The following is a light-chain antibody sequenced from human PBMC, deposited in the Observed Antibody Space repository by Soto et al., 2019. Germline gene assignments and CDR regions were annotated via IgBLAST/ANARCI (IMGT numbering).Light chain of an antibody. V-gene: IGKV3-11*01. J-gene: IGKJ4*01. CDR3: QQRSNWPPLT. Sequence: EIVLTQSPATLSLSPGERATLSCRASQSVSSYLAWYQQKPGQAPRLLIYDASNRATGIPARFSGSGSGTDFPLTISSLEPEDFAVYYGQQRSNWPPLTFGGGTKVEIK. CDR1: QSVSSY. CDR2: DAS.